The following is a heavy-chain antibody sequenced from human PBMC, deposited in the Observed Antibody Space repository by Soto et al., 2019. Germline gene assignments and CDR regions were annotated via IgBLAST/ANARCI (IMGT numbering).Heavy chain of an antibody. V-gene: IGHV4-30-2*01. Sequence: LSLTCAVSGGSISSGGYSWSWIRQPPGKGLEWIGYIYHSGSTYYNPSLKSRVTISVDRAKNQFSLKLSSVTAADTAVYYCARSYCSSSSRYIGYFDYWGQGTLVTVSS. CDR1: GGSISSGGYS. D-gene: IGHD2-2*02. CDR2: IYHSGST. J-gene: IGHJ4*02. CDR3: ARSYCSSSSRYIGYFDY.